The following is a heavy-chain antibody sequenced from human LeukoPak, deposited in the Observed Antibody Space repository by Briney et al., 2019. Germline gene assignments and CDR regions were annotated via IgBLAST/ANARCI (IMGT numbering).Heavy chain of an antibody. CDR1: EFAFGDSA. V-gene: IGHV3-7*01. Sequence: HPGGSLRLSCAASEFAFGDSAMHWVRQAPGKGLEWVANIKQDGSEKYYVDSVKGRFTISRDNAKNSLYLQMNSLRAEDTAVYYCASETYYDFWSGYHTRGMDVWGQGTTVTVSS. J-gene: IGHJ6*02. CDR2: IKQDGSEK. D-gene: IGHD3-3*01. CDR3: ASETYYDFWSGYHTRGMDV.